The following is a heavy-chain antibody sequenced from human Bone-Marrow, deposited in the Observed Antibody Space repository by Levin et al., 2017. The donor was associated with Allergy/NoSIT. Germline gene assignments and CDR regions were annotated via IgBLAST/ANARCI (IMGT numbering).Heavy chain of an antibody. CDR3: ARLSLTFYDILTGYYSPIGTFDY. Sequence: SCNVSGGSINSGDSYWSWIRQPPGKGLEWIGYIYYSGSTYYNPSLMSRITISIDTSKSQFSLQLSSVTAADTAVYYCARLSLTFYDILTGYYSPIGTFDYWGQGTLVTVAS. V-gene: IGHV4-30-4*01. J-gene: IGHJ4*02. D-gene: IGHD3-9*01. CDR2: IYYSGST. CDR1: GGSINSGDSY.